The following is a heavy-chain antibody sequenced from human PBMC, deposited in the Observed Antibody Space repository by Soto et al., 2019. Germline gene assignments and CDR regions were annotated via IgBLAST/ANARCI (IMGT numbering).Heavy chain of an antibody. V-gene: IGHV4-31*03. CDR2: IHYSGST. J-gene: IGHJ3*01. Sequence: SETLSLTCTFSCGSIISATYYWTWVRQHPGEGLEWIGCIHYSGSTYYNPSLKSRLTISVDTSKNQFSLKLSSVTVADTAVYFCAREDSTYLKAFDAWGQGTVVTVSS. CDR3: AREDSTYLKAFDA. D-gene: IGHD5-18*01. CDR1: CGSIISATYY.